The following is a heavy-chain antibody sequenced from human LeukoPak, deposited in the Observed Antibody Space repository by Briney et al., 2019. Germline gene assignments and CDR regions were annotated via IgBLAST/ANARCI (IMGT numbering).Heavy chain of an antibody. CDR1: GYTFTGYY. Sequence: ASVKVSCKASGYTFTGYYMHWVRQAPGQGLEWMGWINPNSGGTNHAQKFQGRVTMTRDTSISTAYMELSRLRSDDTAVYYCARAETTVTTIDYWGQGTLVTVSS. CDR3: ARAETTVTTIDY. D-gene: IGHD4-17*01. J-gene: IGHJ4*02. CDR2: INPNSGGT. V-gene: IGHV1-2*02.